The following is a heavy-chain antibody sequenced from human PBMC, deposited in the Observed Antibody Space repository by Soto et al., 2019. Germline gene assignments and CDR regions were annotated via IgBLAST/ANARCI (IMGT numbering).Heavy chain of an antibody. J-gene: IGHJ3*02. CDR2: INHSGST. CDR3: ARAWDWAFDI. CDR1: GGSFSGYY. Sequence: TLSLTCAVYGGSFSGYYWSWIRQPPGKGLEWIGEINHSGSTNYNPSLKSRVTISVDTSKNQFSLKLSSVTAADTAVYYCARAWDWAFDIWGQGTMVTVSS. V-gene: IGHV4-34*01. D-gene: IGHD1-26*01.